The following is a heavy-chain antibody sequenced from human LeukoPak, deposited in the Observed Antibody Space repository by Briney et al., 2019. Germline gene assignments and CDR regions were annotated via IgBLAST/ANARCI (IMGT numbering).Heavy chain of an antibody. V-gene: IGHV3-30*03. CDR1: GFTFSSYG. J-gene: IGHJ4*02. CDR3: ARGDWEVGGVVPAATDY. Sequence: PGGSLRLSCAASGFTFSSYGMHWVRQAPGKGLEWVAVISYDGSNKYHADSVKGRFTISRDNSKNTLYLQMNSLRAEDTAVYYCARGDWEVGGVVPAATDYWGQGTLVTVSS. D-gene: IGHD2-2*01. CDR2: ISYDGSNK.